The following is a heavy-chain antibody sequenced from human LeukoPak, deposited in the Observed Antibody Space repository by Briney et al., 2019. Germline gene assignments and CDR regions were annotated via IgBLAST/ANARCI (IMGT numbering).Heavy chain of an antibody. CDR1: GFTFSSYG. V-gene: IGHV3-30*02. CDR2: IRYDGSDK. D-gene: IGHD1-26*01. Sequence: PGGSLRLSCAASGFTFSSYGMHWVRQAPGKGLEWVGFIRYDGSDKYYADSVKGRFTISRDNPKNTLYLQVNSLRAEDTAVHYCAKDSWEVGATSEIDYWGQGTLVTVSS. CDR3: AKDSWEVGATSEIDY. J-gene: IGHJ4*02.